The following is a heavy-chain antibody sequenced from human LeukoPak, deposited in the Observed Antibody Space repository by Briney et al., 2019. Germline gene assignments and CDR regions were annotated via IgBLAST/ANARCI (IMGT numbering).Heavy chain of an antibody. J-gene: IGHJ3*02. CDR1: GFIFSNYG. D-gene: IGHD3-22*01. V-gene: IGHV3-33*01. Sequence: GRSLRLSCAASGFIFSNYGMHWVRQAPGKGLEWVALIWYDGSNKYYADPVKGRFTISRDSSKNTLYLQMNSLRAEDTAVYYCARDRGSGYAFDIWGQGTMVTVSS. CDR3: ARDRGSGYAFDI. CDR2: IWYDGSNK.